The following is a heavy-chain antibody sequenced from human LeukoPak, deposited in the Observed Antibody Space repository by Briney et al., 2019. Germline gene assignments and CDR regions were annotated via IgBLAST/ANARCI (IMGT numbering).Heavy chain of an antibody. V-gene: IGHV1-8*01. D-gene: IGHD3-22*01. CDR2: MNPNSGNT. CDR3: AKEIPLYDSSGYPDAFDI. CDR1: GYTFTSYD. Sequence: ASVKVSCKASGYTFTSYDINWVRQATGQGLEWMGWMNPNSGNTGYAQKFQGRVTMTRNTSISTAYMEMSSLRSEDTAVYYCAKEIPLYDSSGYPDAFDIWGQGTMVTVSS. J-gene: IGHJ3*02.